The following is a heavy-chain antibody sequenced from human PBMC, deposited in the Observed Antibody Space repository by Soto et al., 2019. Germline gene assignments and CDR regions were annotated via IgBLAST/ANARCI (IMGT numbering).Heavy chain of an antibody. CDR1: GYTFTSYY. CDR3: ARDAEVTIFGVVNNWFDP. J-gene: IGHJ5*02. CDR2: INPSGGST. V-gene: IGHV1-46*01. D-gene: IGHD3-3*01. Sequence: GPSVKVSCKASGYTFTSYYMHWVRQAPGQGLEWMGIINPSGGSTSYAQKFQGRVTMTRDTSTSTVYMELSSLRSEDTAVYYCARDAEVTIFGVVNNWFDPWGQGTLVTVSS.